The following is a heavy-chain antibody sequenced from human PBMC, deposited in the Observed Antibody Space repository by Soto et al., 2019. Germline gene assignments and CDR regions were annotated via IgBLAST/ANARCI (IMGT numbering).Heavy chain of an antibody. CDR2: ISWNSGSI. CDR3: AKDRSSTLGARYFDY. CDR1: GFTFDDHA. V-gene: IGHV3-9*01. J-gene: IGHJ4*02. Sequence: EVQVVESGGGLVQPGRSLRLSCAASGFTFDDHAMHWVRQAPGKGLEWVSGISWNSGSIGYADSVKGRFTISRDNAKNSLYLQMNSLRPEDTALYYCAKDRSSTLGARYFDYWGQGTLVTVSS. D-gene: IGHD1-26*01.